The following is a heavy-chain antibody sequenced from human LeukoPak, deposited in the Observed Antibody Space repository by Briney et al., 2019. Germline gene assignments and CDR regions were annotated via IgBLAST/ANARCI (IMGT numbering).Heavy chain of an antibody. Sequence: GGSLRLSCAASGFTFSSYSMTWVRQAPGKGLEWVSYISSSSTIYYADSVKGRFTISRDDAKNSLYLQMNSLRAEDTAVYYCASTVTNFDYWGQGTLVTVSS. D-gene: IGHD4-11*01. J-gene: IGHJ4*02. CDR2: ISSSSTI. CDR1: GFTFSSYS. V-gene: IGHV3-48*01. CDR3: ASTVTNFDY.